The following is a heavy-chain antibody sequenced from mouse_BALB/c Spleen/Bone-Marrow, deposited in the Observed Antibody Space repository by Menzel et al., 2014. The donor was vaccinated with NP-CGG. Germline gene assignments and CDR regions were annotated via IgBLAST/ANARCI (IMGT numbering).Heavy chain of an antibody. CDR1: GFTFSDYY. V-gene: IGHV5-12*02. Sequence: EVQLKESGGGLVQPGGSLKLSCATSGFTFSDYYMYWVRQTPEKRLEWVAYISNGGGSTYYPDTVKGRFTISRDNAKNTLYLQMSRLKSEDTAMYYCARQDYSYYYAMDYWGQGTSVTVSS. D-gene: IGHD2-13*01. CDR3: ARQDYSYYYAMDY. CDR2: ISNGGGST. J-gene: IGHJ4*01.